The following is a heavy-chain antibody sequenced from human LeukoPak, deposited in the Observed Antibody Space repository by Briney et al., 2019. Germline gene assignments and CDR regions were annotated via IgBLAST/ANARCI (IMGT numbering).Heavy chain of an antibody. CDR2: IYYSGST. Sequence: SETLSLTCTVSGGSISSSSYYWGWIRQPPGKGLEWIGSIYYSGSTYYNPSLKSRVTISVDTSKNQFSLKLSSVTAADTAVYYCARDSRRFAGYSSYYFDYWGQGTLVTVSS. D-gene: IGHD3-16*01. CDR1: GGSISSSSYY. V-gene: IGHV4-39*07. CDR3: ARDSRRFAGYSSYYFDY. J-gene: IGHJ4*02.